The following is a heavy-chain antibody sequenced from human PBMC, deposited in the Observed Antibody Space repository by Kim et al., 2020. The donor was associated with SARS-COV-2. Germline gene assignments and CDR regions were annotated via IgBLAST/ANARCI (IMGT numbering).Heavy chain of an antibody. V-gene: IGHV3-30*04. J-gene: IGHJ4*02. Sequence: GGSLRLSCAASGFTFSSYAMHWVRQAPGKGLEWVAVISYDGSNKYYADSVKGRFTISRDNSKNTLYLQMNSLRAEDTAVYYCARDHSSGWYSYFDYWGQGTLVTVSS. D-gene: IGHD6-19*01. CDR2: ISYDGSNK. CDR1: GFTFSSYA. CDR3: ARDHSSGWYSYFDY.